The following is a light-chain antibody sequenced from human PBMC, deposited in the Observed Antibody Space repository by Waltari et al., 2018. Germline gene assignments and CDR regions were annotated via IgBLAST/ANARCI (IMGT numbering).Light chain of an antibody. J-gene: IGLJ1*01. V-gene: IGLV2-11*01. CDR2: DVS. CDR3: CSYAGSYTFV. CDR1: SSDVGGYNY. Sequence: QSALTQPRSVSGSPGQSVTISCTGTSSDVGGYNYVSWYQQHPGKAPKLMIYDVSKRPSGVPDRFPGSKSGNTASLTISGLQAEDEADYYCCSYAGSYTFVFGTGTKVTVL.